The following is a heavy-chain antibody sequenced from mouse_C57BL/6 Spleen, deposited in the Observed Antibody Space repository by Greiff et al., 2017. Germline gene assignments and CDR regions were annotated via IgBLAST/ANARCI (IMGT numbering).Heavy chain of an antibody. D-gene: IGHD1-1*01. J-gene: IGHJ1*03. Sequence: QVQLQQSGPGLVQPSQSLSITCTVSGFSLTSYGVHWVRQSPGKGLEWLGVIWRGGSTDYNAAFMSRLSITKDNSKSQVFFKMNSLQADDTAIYYCAKGDYGSSWWYFDVWGTGTTVTVSS. V-gene: IGHV2-5*01. CDR1: GFSLTSYG. CDR3: AKGDYGSSWWYFDV. CDR2: IWRGGST.